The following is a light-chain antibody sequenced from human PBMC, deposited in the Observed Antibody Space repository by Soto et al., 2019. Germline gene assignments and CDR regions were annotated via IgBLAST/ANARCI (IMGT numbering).Light chain of an antibody. CDR1: SSDVGGYNH. J-gene: IGLJ1*01. CDR3: SSYTSSSTLDV. V-gene: IGLV2-14*01. Sequence: QSVLTQPPSASGSPGQSVTISCTGTSSDVGGYNHVSWYQQHPGKAPKVVIYEVTKRPSGVSNRFSGSKSGNTASLTISGLQAEDEADYYCSSYTSSSTLDVFGTGTKLTVL. CDR2: EVT.